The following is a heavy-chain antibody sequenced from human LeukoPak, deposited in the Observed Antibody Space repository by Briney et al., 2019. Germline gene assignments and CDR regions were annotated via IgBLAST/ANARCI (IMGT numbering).Heavy chain of an antibody. CDR3: ERHAYYYYGMDV. V-gene: IGHV4-38-2*02. J-gene: IGHJ6*02. Sequence: SETLSLTCTVSGYSISSGYYWGWIRQPPGKGLEWIGSIYHSGSTYYNPSLKSRVTISVDISKNPFSLKLSSVTAADTAVYYCERHAYYYYGMDVWGQGTTVTVSS. CDR1: GYSISSGYY. CDR2: IYHSGST.